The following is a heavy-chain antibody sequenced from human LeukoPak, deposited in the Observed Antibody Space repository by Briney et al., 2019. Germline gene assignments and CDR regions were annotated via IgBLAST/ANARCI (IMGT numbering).Heavy chain of an antibody. CDR2: IRSKANSYAT. D-gene: IGHD6-13*01. CDR3: TNLIAAAGNDAFDI. V-gene: IGHV3-73*01. Sequence: GGSLRLSCAASGFTFSGSAMHWVRQASGKGLEWVGRIRSKANSYATAYAASVKGRFTISRDDSKNTAYLQMNSLKTEDTAAYYCTNLIAAAGNDAFDIWGQGTMVTVSS. J-gene: IGHJ3*02. CDR1: GFTFSGSA.